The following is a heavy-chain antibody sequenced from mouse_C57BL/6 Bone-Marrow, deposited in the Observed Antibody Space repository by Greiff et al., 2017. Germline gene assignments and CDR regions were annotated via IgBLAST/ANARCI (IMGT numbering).Heavy chain of an antibody. J-gene: IGHJ2*01. V-gene: IGHV1-61*01. CDR1: GYTFTSYW. Sequence: QVQLQQSGAELVRPGSSVKLSCKASGYTFTSYWMDWVKQRPGQGLEWIGNIYPSDSETHYNQKFKDKATLTVDKSSSTAYMQLSSLTSEDSAVYYCARRRPMTVFDYWGQGTTLTVSS. CDR3: ARRRPMTVFDY. CDR2: IYPSDSET. D-gene: IGHD6-5*01.